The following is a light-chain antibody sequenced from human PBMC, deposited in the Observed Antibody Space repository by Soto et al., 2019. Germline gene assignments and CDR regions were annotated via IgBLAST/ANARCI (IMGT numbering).Light chain of an antibody. CDR3: LQYHNLWA. Sequence: IVMTQSPATLSVSPGERATFSCRASQNIYSNIAWYQQRPGQAPRLVIYRASTRATGVPARFSGSGSGTEFTLTISSLQSEDFAVYSCLQYHNLWAFGQGTKVEIK. CDR1: QNIYSN. V-gene: IGKV3-15*01. CDR2: RAS. J-gene: IGKJ1*01.